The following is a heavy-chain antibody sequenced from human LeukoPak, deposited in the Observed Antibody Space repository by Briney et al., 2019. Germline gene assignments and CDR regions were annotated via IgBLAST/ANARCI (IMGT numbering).Heavy chain of an antibody. V-gene: IGHV4-34*01. CDR3: ARGRATGATRPFDI. CDR2: INRSGST. D-gene: IGHD1-26*01. J-gene: IGHJ3*02. CDR1: GGSFSGYY. Sequence: SETLSLTCAVYGGSFSGYYWSWIRQPPGKGLEWIGEINRSGSTNYNPSLKSRVTISVDTSKNQFSLKLSSVTAADTAVYYCARGRATGATRPFDIWGQGTMVTVSS.